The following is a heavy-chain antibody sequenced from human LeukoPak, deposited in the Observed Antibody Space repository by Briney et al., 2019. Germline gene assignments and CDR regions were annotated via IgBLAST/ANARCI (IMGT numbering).Heavy chain of an antibody. D-gene: IGHD4-11*01. CDR2: ISSSGRTI. CDR1: GFMFSDYY. CDR3: ARGSRPTTSFQYYYYGMDV. J-gene: IGHJ6*02. V-gene: IGHV3-11*01. Sequence: PGGSLRLSCAASGFMFSDYYIFWIRQAPGKGLEWVSYISSSGRTIYYADSVKGRFTVSRDNAKNSLDVQMSSLRAEDTAVYYCARGSRPTTSFQYYYYGMDVWGQGTTVTVSS.